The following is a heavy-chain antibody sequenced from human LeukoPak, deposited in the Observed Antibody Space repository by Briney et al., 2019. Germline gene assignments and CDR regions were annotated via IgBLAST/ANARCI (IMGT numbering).Heavy chain of an antibody. CDR1: GGSISTYY. CDR3: ARGDMMLRGVIGEIDP. D-gene: IGHD3-10*01. J-gene: IGHJ5*02. Sequence: SETLSLTCTVSGGSISTYYWMWIRQPPGKGLEWIGCTHYSGSINYNPSLKSRVTMSVDTSKNLFSLKLSSVTAADSAVYYCARGDMMLRGVIGEIDPWGQGTLVTVSS. CDR2: THYSGSI. V-gene: IGHV4-59*01.